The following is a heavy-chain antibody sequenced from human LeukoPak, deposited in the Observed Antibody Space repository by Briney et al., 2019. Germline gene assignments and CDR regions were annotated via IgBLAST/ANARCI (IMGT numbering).Heavy chain of an antibody. Sequence: GGSRRLSCAASGFTFSSYGVHWVRQAPGKGLEWVAVIWYDGSNKYYADSVKGRFTISRDNSKNTLYLQMNSLRAEDTAVYYCARGSVKQWLARDWFDPWGQGTLVTVSS. V-gene: IGHV3-33*01. J-gene: IGHJ5*02. D-gene: IGHD6-19*01. CDR1: GFTFSSYG. CDR3: ARGSVKQWLARDWFDP. CDR2: IWYDGSNK.